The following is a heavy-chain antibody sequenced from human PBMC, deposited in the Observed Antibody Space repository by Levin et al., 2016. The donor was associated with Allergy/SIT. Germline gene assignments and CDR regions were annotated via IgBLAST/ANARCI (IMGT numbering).Heavy chain of an antibody. CDR1: GFTFSSYA. CDR2: ISYDGSNK. D-gene: IGHD3-10*01. CDR3: ARDLFKYTRRYGSGSNNWFDP. J-gene: IGHJ5*02. Sequence: LSLTCAASGFTFSSYAMHWVRQAPGKGLEWVAVISYDGSNKYYADSVKGRFTVSRDNSKNTLYLQMNSLRAEDTAVYYCARDLFKYTRRYGSGSNNWFDPWGQGTLVTVSS. V-gene: IGHV3-30-3*01.